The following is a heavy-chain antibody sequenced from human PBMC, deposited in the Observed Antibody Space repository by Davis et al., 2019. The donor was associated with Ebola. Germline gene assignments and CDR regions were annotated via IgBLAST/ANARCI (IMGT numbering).Heavy chain of an antibody. D-gene: IGHD6-19*01. V-gene: IGHV3-23*01. CDR2: ISGSGDGA. Sequence: GESLKISCATSGFTFSISDMNWVRQAPGKGLFWVSGISGSGDGASYADSVKGRFTNFRDNSNNTLYLQMNGLRVEDTAVYYCVKGVYGNGWPDWGQGTLVTVSS. J-gene: IGHJ4*02. CDR1: GFTFSISD. CDR3: VKGVYGNGWPD.